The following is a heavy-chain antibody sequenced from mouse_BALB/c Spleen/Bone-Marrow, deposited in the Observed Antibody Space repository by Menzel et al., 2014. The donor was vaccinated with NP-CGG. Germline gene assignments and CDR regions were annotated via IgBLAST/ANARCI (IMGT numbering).Heavy chain of an antibody. CDR3: ARHYYGSSHFAY. CDR1: GYTFSSYW. J-gene: IGHJ3*01. CDR2: ILPGSGST. Sequence: QVQLQQSGAELMKPGASVKISCKATGYTFSSYWIEWVKQRPGHGLEWIGEILPGSGSTNYNEKFKGKATFTADTSSNTAYMQLSSLTPEDSAVYYCARHYYGSSHFAYWGQGTLVTVSA. D-gene: IGHD1-1*01. V-gene: IGHV1-9*01.